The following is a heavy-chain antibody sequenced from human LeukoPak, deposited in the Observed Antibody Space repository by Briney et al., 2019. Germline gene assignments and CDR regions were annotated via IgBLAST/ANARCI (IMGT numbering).Heavy chain of an antibody. CDR1: GFTVSSNY. D-gene: IGHD6-13*01. CDR2: IYSGGST. CDR3: AKVSSSTRTRAFDP. J-gene: IGHJ5*02. Sequence: GGSLRLSCAASGFTVSSNYMSWVRQAPGKGLEWVSVIYSGGSTYYADSVKGRFTISRDNSKNTLYLQMNSLRAEDTAVYYCAKVSSSTRTRAFDPWGQGTLVTVSS. V-gene: IGHV3-53*01.